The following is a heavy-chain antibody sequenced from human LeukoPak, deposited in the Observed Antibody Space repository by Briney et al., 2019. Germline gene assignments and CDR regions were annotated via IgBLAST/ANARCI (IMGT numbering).Heavy chain of an antibody. CDR2: IRSKAYGGTT. CDR3: TRDRGSAAAGIQDGAECFQH. D-gene: IGHD6-13*01. CDR1: GFTFGDYA. V-gene: IGHV3-49*04. J-gene: IGHJ1*01. Sequence: GGSLRLSCTASGFTFGDYAMSWVRQAPGKGLEWVGFIRSKAYGGTTEYAASVKGRFTISRDDSKSIAYLQMNSLKTEDTAVYYCTRDRGSAAAGIQDGAECFQHWGQGTLVTVSS.